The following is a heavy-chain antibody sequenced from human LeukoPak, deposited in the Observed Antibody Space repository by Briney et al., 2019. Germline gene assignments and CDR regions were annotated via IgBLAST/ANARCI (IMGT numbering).Heavy chain of an antibody. CDR1: GFTFISYS. CDR3: ARDPPGSSWYPRGIGWFDP. D-gene: IGHD6-13*01. CDR2: ISSDSSNI. V-gene: IGHV3-48*01. Sequence: QPGGSLRLSCAVSGFTFISYSMNWVRQAPGKGLEWVSYISSDSSNIYYADSVNGRFTISRDNAKNSLYLQMNSLRAEDTAVYYCARDPPGSSWYPRGIGWFDPWGQGTLVTVSS. J-gene: IGHJ5*02.